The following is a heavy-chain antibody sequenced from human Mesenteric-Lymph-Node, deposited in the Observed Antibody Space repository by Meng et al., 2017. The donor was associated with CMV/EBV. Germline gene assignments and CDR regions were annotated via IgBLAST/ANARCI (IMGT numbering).Heavy chain of an antibody. CDR1: GYTFTYYY. Sequence: ASVKVSCKASGYTFTYYYMHWVRQAPGQGPECMGWINPNTGGTIYAQKFQGRVTMTRDTSISTAYMELSRLSSDDTAVYYCARARQDFGVVSYYYYGMDVWGQGTTVTVSS. CDR2: INPNTGGT. V-gene: IGHV1-2*02. D-gene: IGHD3-3*01. CDR3: ARARQDFGVVSYYYYGMDV. J-gene: IGHJ6*02.